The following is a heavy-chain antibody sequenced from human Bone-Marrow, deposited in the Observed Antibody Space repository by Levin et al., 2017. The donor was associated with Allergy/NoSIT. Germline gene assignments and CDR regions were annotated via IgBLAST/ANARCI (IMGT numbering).Heavy chain of an antibody. J-gene: IGHJ4*02. Sequence: GGSLRLSCKASGGTFSSYAISWVRQAPGQGLEWMGGIIPIFGTANYAQKFQGRVTITADESTSTAYMELSSLRSEDTAVYYCARDHVEYYFDYWGQGTLVTVSS. CDR3: ARDHVEYYFDY. V-gene: IGHV1-69*01. CDR1: GGTFSSYA. CDR2: IIPIFGTA.